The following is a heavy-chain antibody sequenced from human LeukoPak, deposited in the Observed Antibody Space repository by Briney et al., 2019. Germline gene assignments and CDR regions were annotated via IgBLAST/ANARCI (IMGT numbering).Heavy chain of an antibody. Sequence: NPSETLSLTCTVSGGSISSSSYYWGWIRQPPGKGLEWIGSIYYSGSTYYNPSLKSRVTISVDTSKNQFSLKLSSVTAADTAVYYCARNSGSYYPFDYWGQGTLVTVSS. CDR1: GGSISSSSYY. D-gene: IGHD1-26*01. CDR2: IYYSGST. V-gene: IGHV4-39*01. CDR3: ARNSGSYYPFDY. J-gene: IGHJ4*02.